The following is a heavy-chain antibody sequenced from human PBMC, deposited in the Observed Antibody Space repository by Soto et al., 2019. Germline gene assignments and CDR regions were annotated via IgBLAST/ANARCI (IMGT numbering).Heavy chain of an antibody. V-gene: IGHV3-30*03. CDR1: GFTFSSYG. CDR2: ISYDGSNK. CDR3: ARDDSGFSGSRYIDYFNY. Sequence: PGGSLRLSCAASGFTFSSYGMHWVRQAPGKGLEWVAVISYDGSNKYYVDSVKGRVTFTRDTSAGTVYMQLSSLTSEDTAVYYCARDDSGFSGSRYIDYFNYWGQGALVTVSS. J-gene: IGHJ4*02. D-gene: IGHD2-15*01.